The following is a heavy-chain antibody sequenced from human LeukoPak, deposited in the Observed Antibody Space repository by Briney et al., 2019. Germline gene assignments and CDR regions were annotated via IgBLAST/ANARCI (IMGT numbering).Heavy chain of an antibody. CDR3: ARGGWLVLRYFDY. D-gene: IGHD3-9*01. CDR2: INPNSGGT. CDR1: GYTFTGYY. Sequence: SVKVSCKASGYTFTGYYMHWVRQAPGQGLEWMGWINPNSGGTNYAQKFQGRVTMTRDTSISTAYMELSSLRSEDTAVYYCARGGWLVLRYFDYWGQGTLVTVSS. J-gene: IGHJ4*02. V-gene: IGHV1-2*02.